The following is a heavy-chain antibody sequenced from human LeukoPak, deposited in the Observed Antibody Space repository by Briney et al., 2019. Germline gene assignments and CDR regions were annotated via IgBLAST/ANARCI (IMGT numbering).Heavy chain of an antibody. D-gene: IGHD6-19*01. Sequence: SETLSLACAVYGGSFSGYYWSWIRQPPGKGLEWIGEINHSGSTNYNPSLKSRVTISADTSKNQFSLKLSSVTAADTAVYYCARGKAGYSSGWSYWGQGTLVTVSS. CDR2: INHSGST. J-gene: IGHJ4*02. CDR1: GGSFSGYY. V-gene: IGHV4-34*01. CDR3: ARGKAGYSSGWSY.